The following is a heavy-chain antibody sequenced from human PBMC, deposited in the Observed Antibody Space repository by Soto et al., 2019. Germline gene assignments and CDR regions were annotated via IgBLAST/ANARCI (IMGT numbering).Heavy chain of an antibody. Sequence: SETLSLTCAVSGGSINSAGYHWTWIRQYPGKGLEWIGYIYYSGSTLYNPSLKSRVSLSIDTSKKHFSLELTSVTPADTAVYFCARERAVIRPFYFDSWGQGTLVTVSS. V-gene: IGHV4-31*11. CDR2: IYYSGST. CDR1: GGSINSAGYH. D-gene: IGHD3-3*01. CDR3: ARERAVIRPFYFDS. J-gene: IGHJ4*02.